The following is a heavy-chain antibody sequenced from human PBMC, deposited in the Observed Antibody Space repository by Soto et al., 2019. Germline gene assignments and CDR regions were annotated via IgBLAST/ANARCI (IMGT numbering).Heavy chain of an antibody. CDR1: GGSISSGGYS. V-gene: IGHV4-30-2*01. D-gene: IGHD5-12*01. CDR2: IYHSGST. J-gene: IGHJ4*02. Sequence: SETLSLTCAVSGGSISSGGYSWSWIRQPPGKGLEWIGYIYHSGSTYYNPSLKSRVTISVDTSKNQFSLKLISVTAADTAKYFCAREGNLGRWLQPLDFWGQGTLVTV. CDR3: AREGNLGRWLQPLDF.